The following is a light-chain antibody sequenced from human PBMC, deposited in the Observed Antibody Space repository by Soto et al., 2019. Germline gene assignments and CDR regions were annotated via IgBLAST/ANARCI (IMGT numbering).Light chain of an antibody. CDR3: QQSFSTPPT. CDR2: AAP. J-gene: IGKJ4*01. CDR1: QTISSW. Sequence: DIQMTQSPSTLSGSVGDRVTITCRASQTISSWLAWYQQKPGKAPNLLIYAAPSLHSGVPSSFSGSGSGTDFNLTISSLQPEDFATYYCQQSFSTPPTFGGGTKVDI. V-gene: IGKV1-39*01.